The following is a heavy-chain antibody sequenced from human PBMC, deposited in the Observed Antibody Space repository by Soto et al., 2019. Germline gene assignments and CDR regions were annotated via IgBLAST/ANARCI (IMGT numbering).Heavy chain of an antibody. D-gene: IGHD1-26*01. Sequence: LSLTCAISGDSVSNNGATWTWIRQSPSRGLEWLGRTYYRSKWNFDYAVSVKSRIIINPDTSKNHFSLQLNSVTPEDTAVYYCARLVGSSYFDFWGQGTPVTVSS. CDR2: TYYRSKWNF. CDR1: GDSVSNNGAT. J-gene: IGHJ4*02. V-gene: IGHV6-1*01. CDR3: ARLVGSSYFDF.